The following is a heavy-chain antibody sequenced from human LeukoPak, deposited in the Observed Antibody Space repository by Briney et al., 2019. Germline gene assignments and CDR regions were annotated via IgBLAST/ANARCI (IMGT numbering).Heavy chain of an antibody. D-gene: IGHD3-22*01. V-gene: IGHV3-23*01. J-gene: IGHJ4*02. Sequence: GGSLRLSCAASGFTFRSFTMSWVRQAPGKGLEWVSDISDSGVNTYYADSVKGRFTISRDNSKNTLYLQMNSLRAEDTAVYYCARGYYYDSSGYYTYYFDYWGQGTLVTVSS. CDR1: GFTFRSFT. CDR3: ARGYYYDSSGYYTYYFDY. CDR2: ISDSGVNT.